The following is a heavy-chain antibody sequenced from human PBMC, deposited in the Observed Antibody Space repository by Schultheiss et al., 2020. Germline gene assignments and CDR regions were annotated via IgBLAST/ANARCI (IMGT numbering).Heavy chain of an antibody. J-gene: IGHJ4*02. CDR1: GFTFDDYA. V-gene: IGHV3-9*01. D-gene: IGHD2-2*01. CDR3: AKDRSYQLLHGY. CDR2: ISWNSGSI. Sequence: GGSLRLSCAASGFTFDDYAMHWVRQAPGKGLEWVSGISWNSGSIGYADSVKGRFTISRDNAKNSLYLQMNSLRAEDTAVYYCAKDRSYQLLHGYWGQGTLVT.